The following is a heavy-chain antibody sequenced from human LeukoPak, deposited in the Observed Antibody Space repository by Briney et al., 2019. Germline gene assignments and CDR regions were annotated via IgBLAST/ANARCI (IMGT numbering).Heavy chain of an antibody. D-gene: IGHD7-27*01. J-gene: IGHJ3*02. CDR2: MNPNSGNT. V-gene: IGHV1-8*01. CDR3: ARAGFLTGDHWVDHDAFDI. Sequence: ASVKVSCKASGYTFTSYDINWVRQATGQGLEWMGWMNPNSGNTGYAQKFQGRVTMTRNTSISTAYMELSSLRSEDTAVYYCARAGFLTGDHWVDHDAFDIWGQGTMVTVSS. CDR1: GYTFTSYD.